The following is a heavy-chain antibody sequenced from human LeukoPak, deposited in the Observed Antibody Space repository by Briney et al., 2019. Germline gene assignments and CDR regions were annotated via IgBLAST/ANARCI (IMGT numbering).Heavy chain of an antibody. V-gene: IGHV3-21*01. D-gene: IGHD1-26*01. J-gene: IGHJ6*03. CDR1: GFTFSSYS. CDR2: ISSSSSYI. CDR3: AQRGSYFYYYYMDV. Sequence: GGSLRLSCAASGFTFSSYSMNWVRQAPGKGLEWVSSISSSSSYIYYADSVKGRFTISRDNAKNSLYLQMNSLRAEDTAVYYCAQRGSYFYYYYMDVWGKGTTVTVSS.